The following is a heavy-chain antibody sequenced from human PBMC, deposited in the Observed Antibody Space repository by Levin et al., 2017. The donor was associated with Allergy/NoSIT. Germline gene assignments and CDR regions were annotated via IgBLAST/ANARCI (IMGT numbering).Heavy chain of an antibody. V-gene: IGHV3-23*01. CDR3: AKPHITYYYDSSGYVDY. CDR1: GFTFSSYA. J-gene: IGHJ4*02. Sequence: GGSLRLSCAASGFTFSSYAMSWVRQAPGKGLEWVSAISGSGGSTYYADSVKGRFTISRDNSKNTLYLQMNSLRAEDTAVYYCAKPHITYYYDSSGYVDYWGQGTLVTVSS. D-gene: IGHD3-22*01. CDR2: ISGSGGST.